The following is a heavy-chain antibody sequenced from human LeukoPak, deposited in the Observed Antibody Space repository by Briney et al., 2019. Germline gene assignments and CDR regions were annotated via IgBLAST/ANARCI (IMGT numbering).Heavy chain of an antibody. CDR1: GFGVSSNY. D-gene: IGHD1-26*01. V-gene: IGHV3-66*02. CDR3: ARELH. J-gene: IGHJ4*02. CDR2: IYSGGST. Sequence: PGGSLRLSCAASGFGVSSNYMSLVRQAPGKGLEWVIIIYSGGSTYYADSVKGRLTISRDNSKNTLYLQMNCLRVEDTAVYYCARELHWGQATLVTVSS.